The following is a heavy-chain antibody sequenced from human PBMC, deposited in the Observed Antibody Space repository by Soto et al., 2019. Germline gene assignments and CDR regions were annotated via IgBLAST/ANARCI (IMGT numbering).Heavy chain of an antibody. CDR3: ARAQVYATGTLDF. Sequence: GSLRLSCAASGFTFTSYTMNWVRQAPGKGLEWVSSISSSSDYIYYADSMKGRVTISRDNAKNSLFLDMNSLTGEDTAVYYCARAQVYATGTLDFWGQGTLVTVSS. J-gene: IGHJ4*02. D-gene: IGHD2-8*01. V-gene: IGHV3-21*06. CDR1: GFTFTSYT. CDR2: ISSSSDYI.